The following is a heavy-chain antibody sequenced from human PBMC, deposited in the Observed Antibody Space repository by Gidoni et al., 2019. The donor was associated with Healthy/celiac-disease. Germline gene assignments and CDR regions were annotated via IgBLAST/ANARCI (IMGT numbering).Heavy chain of an antibody. CDR1: GGSFSGYY. V-gene: IGHV4-34*01. Sequence: QVQLQQWGAGLLKPSETLSLTCAVYGGSFSGYYWSWIRQPPGKGLEWIGEINHSGSTNYNPSLKSRVTISVDTSKNQFSLKLSSVTAADTAVYYCARDSGDYSERGFDYWGQGTLVTVSS. D-gene: IGHD4-17*01. CDR3: ARDSGDYSERGFDY. J-gene: IGHJ4*02. CDR2: INHSGST.